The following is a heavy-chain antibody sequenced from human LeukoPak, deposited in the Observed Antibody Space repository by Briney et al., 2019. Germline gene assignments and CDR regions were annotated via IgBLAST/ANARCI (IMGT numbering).Heavy chain of an antibody. CDR3: GRERRDSGLRSGAFDM. J-gene: IGHJ3*02. D-gene: IGHD1-26*01. Sequence: GGSLRLSCAASGFTFSAYFMHWVRQAPGKGLEWVADIACDGSHTFYAEPVKGRFTISRDNSKNTLYLQMNSLRAEDTAFYFCGRERRDSGLRSGAFDMWGRGTSVSV. CDR2: IACDGSHT. CDR1: GFTFSAYF. V-gene: IGHV3-30-3*01.